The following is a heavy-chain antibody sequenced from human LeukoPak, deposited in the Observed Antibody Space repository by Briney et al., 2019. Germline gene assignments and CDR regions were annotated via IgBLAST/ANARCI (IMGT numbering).Heavy chain of an antibody. Sequence: GGSLRLSCTASGFTFSSYGMHWVRQAPGKGLEWVAFIRYDGSNKFYADSVKGRFTISRDNSKNKLFLQVNTLRAEDTALYYCAKRDAGYSGYAPDYWGQGTLVTVSS. CDR3: AKRDAGYSGYAPDY. J-gene: IGHJ4*02. D-gene: IGHD5-12*01. CDR2: IRYDGSNK. CDR1: GFTFSSYG. V-gene: IGHV3-30*02.